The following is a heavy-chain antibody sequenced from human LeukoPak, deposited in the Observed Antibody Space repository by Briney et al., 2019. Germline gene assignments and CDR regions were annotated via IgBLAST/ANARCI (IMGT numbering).Heavy chain of an antibody. D-gene: IGHD3-22*01. V-gene: IGHV3-48*02. J-gene: IGHJ4*02. CDR1: GFTFSSYS. Sequence: GGSLRLSCAASGFTFSSYSMNWVGQAPGKGLEWVSYISSSSSTIYYADSVKGRFTISRDNAKNSLYLQMNSLRDEDTAVYYCAREFPPDYYDTYFDYWGQGTLVTVSS. CDR2: ISSSSSTI. CDR3: AREFPPDYYDTYFDY.